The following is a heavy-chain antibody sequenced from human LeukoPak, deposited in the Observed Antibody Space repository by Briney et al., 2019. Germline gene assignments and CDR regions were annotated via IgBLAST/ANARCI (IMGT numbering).Heavy chain of an antibody. Sequence: GGSLRLSCAASGFIVSTNYMSWVRQAPGKGLEWVSVIYSGGSTYYADSVKGRFTISRDISKNTLYLQMNSLRAEDTAVYYCARVWGSYRFTFDYWGQGTLVTVSS. CDR1: GFIVSTNY. D-gene: IGHD3-16*02. CDR2: IYSGGST. V-gene: IGHV3-53*01. CDR3: ARVWGSYRFTFDY. J-gene: IGHJ4*02.